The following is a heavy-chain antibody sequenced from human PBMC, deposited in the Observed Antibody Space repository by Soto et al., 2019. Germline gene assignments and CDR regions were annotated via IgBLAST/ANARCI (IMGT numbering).Heavy chain of an antibody. CDR1: GFTFSSYA. Sequence: GGSLRLSCAASGFTFSSYAMSWVRQAPGKGLEWVSGISGSGGSTYYADSVKGRFTISRDNSKNTLYLQMNSLRAEDTAVYYCRGTGTSYYYYYYMDVWGKGTTVTVSS. V-gene: IGHV3-23*01. J-gene: IGHJ6*03. CDR3: RGTGTSYYYYYYMDV. D-gene: IGHD3-9*01. CDR2: ISGSGGST.